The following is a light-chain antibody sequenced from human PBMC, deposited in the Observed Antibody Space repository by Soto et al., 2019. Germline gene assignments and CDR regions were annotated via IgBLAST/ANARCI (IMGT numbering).Light chain of an antibody. CDR2: DAS. J-gene: IGKJ5*01. V-gene: IGKV3-11*01. Sequence: EIVLTQSPATLSLSPGERATLSCRASQSVSSYLVWYQQKPGQAPRLLIYDASHRATGIPARFSGSGSGTDFTLTISSLEPEDFAVYDCQHRSNWPPITFGQGTRLEIK. CDR3: QHRSNWPPIT. CDR1: QSVSSY.